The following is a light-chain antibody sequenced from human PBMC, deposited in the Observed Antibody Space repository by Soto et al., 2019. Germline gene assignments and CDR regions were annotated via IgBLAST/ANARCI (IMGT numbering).Light chain of an antibody. J-gene: IGKJ2*01. CDR2: LDS. CDR1: QSLLHSNGYNY. CDR3: MQALQTPYT. Sequence: DIVMTQSPLSLPVTPGEPASISCRSSQSLLHSNGYNYLDWYLQKPGQSPQLLIYLDSNRASGVLDRFSGSGSGTDFTLKISRVEAEDVRVYYCMQALQTPYTFGQGTKLEIK. V-gene: IGKV2-28*01.